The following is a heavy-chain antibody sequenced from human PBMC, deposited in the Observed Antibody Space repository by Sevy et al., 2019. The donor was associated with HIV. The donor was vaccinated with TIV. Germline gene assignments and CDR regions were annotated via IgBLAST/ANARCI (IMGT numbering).Heavy chain of an antibody. Sequence: GGSLRLSCAASGFAFSSYAMTWVRQAPGKGLEWVSAISGSGSSTFYTDSVKGRLTISRDNSKNTLYLQMNSLGAEDTAVYYCAKDTIIAPAGTVDYWGQGTLVTVSS. CDR3: AKDTIIAPAGTVDY. J-gene: IGHJ4*02. CDR1: GFAFSSYA. CDR2: ISGSGSST. V-gene: IGHV3-23*01. D-gene: IGHD6-13*01.